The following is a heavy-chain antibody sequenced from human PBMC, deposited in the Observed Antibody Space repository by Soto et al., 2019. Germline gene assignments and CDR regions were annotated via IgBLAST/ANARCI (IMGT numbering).Heavy chain of an antibody. CDR2: IYSGGST. J-gene: IGHJ3*02. D-gene: IGHD3-22*01. V-gene: IGHV3-66*01. Sequence: PGGSLRLSCAASGFTVSSTYMSWVRQAPGKGLEWVSLIYSGGSTYYADSAKGRFTISRNNSKNTLYLQMNSLRAEDTAVYCCARVTYYYDSSGSWAYDAFDIWGQGTMVTVSS. CDR3: ARVTYYYDSSGSWAYDAFDI. CDR1: GFTVSSTY.